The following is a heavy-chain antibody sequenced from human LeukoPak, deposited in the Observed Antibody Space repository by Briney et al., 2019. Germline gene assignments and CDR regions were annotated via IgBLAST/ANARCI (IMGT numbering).Heavy chain of an antibody. V-gene: IGHV3-48*03. CDR2: ISSSGSTI. D-gene: IGHD3-10*01. J-gene: IGHJ4*02. CDR3: ARDHMGLWFGGN. CDR1: GFTFSSYE. Sequence: GGSLRLSCAASGFTFSSYEMNWVRQAPGKGLEWVSYISSSGSTIYYADSVKGRFTISRDNAKNSLYLQMNSLRAEDTAVYYCARDHMGLWFGGNWGQGTLVTVSS.